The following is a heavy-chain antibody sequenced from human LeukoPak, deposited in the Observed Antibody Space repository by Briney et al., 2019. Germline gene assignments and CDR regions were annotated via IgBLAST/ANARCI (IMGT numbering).Heavy chain of an antibody. Sequence: SQTLSLTCAISGDSVSSNSAAWNWIRQSPSRGLEWLGRTYYRSKWYNDYAVSVKSRITINPDTSKNQFSLQLNSVTPEDTAVYYCARSISPPIGVRGVTAYYYYLDVWGKGTTVTVSS. CDR3: ARSISPPIGVRGVTAYYYYLDV. CDR1: GDSVSSNSAA. J-gene: IGHJ6*03. D-gene: IGHD3-10*01. V-gene: IGHV6-1*01. CDR2: TYYRSKWYN.